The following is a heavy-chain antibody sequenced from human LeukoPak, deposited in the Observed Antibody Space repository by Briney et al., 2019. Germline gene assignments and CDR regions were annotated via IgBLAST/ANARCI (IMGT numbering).Heavy chain of an antibody. CDR1: GYSFTTYW. Sequence: GESLKISRKGSGYSFTTYWIGWVRQMPGKGLEWMGIIYPNDSDTRYSPSFQGQVTISADKSISTAYLQWSSLKASDTATYYCAKQPTSMVRGIIITDYYFDYWGQGTLVTVSS. CDR2: IYPNDSDT. CDR3: AKQPTSMVRGIIITDYYFDY. J-gene: IGHJ4*02. V-gene: IGHV5-51*01. D-gene: IGHD3-10*01.